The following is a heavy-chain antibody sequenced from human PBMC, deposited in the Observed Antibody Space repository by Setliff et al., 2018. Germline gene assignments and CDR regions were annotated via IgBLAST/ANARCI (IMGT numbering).Heavy chain of an antibody. CDR3: ARAPRLEWILPTFDY. D-gene: IGHD3-3*01. J-gene: IGHJ4*02. Sequence: SVKVSCKAADYTFLSHGLSWVRQAPGQGLEWLGWISAYTGKTDYAQNFQGRVTMTTDTSTSTGYMELRSLRYDDTAVYYCARAPRLEWILPTFDYWGQGTPVTVSS. V-gene: IGHV1-18*01. CDR1: DYTFLSHG. CDR2: ISAYTGKT.